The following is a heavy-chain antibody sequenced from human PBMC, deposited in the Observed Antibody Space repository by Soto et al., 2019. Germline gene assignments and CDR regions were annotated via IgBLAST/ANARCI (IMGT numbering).Heavy chain of an antibody. CDR1: GFTFSSYA. CDR3: AKSPIIVVVGTSVLNWFDP. D-gene: IGHD6-13*01. Sequence: PGGSLRLSCAASGFTFSSYAMSWFRQAPGKGLEWVSAISGNDDSTYYADSVKGRFTISRDNSKNTLYLQMNSLRAEDTAVYYCAKSPIIVVVGTSVLNWFDPWGQGTLVTVSS. V-gene: IGHV3-23*01. J-gene: IGHJ5*02. CDR2: ISGNDDST.